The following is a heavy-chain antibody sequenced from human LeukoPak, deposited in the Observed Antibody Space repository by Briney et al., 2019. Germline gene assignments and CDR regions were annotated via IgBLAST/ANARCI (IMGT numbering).Heavy chain of an antibody. CDR3: ASSYSSSAQKIDY. J-gene: IGHJ4*02. CDR2: IYYSGST. Sequence: SETLSLICTVSGGSISSYYWSWIRQPPGKGLEWIGYIYYSGSTNYNPSLESRVTISVDTSKNQFSLKLSSLTAADTAVYYCASSYSSSAQKIDYWGQGTLVTVSS. V-gene: IGHV4-59*08. D-gene: IGHD6-6*01. CDR1: GGSISSYY.